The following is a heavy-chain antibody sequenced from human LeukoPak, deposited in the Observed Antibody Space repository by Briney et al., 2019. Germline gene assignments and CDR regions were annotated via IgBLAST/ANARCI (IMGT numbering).Heavy chain of an antibody. V-gene: IGHV3-21*01. D-gene: IGHD7-27*01. Sequence: GGSLRLSCAASGFTFSSYNMNWARQPPGKGLEWVSSISSNTSYRYYADSVKGRFTISRDNAKNSLYLQMNSLRAEDTAVYYCARGGDAGRYWYFDLWGRGTLVTVSS. CDR3: ARGGDAGRYWYFDL. CDR1: GFTFSSYN. J-gene: IGHJ2*01. CDR2: ISSNTSYR.